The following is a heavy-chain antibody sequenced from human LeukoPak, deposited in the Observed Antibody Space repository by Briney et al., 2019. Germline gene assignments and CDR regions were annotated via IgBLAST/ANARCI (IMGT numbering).Heavy chain of an antibody. CDR1: GYTFTSYG. J-gene: IGHJ4*02. CDR3: AREVAAVPPFDY. CDR2: ISAYNGNT. D-gene: IGHD6-13*01. Sequence: ASVKVSCKASGYTFTSYGISWVRQAPGQGLEWMGWISAYNGNTNYAQKLRGRVTMTTDTSTSTAYMELRSLRSDDTAVYYCAREVAAVPPFDYWGQGTLVTVSS. V-gene: IGHV1-18*04.